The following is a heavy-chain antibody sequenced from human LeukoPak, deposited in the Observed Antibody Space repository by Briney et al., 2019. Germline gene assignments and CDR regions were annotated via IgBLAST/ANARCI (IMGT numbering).Heavy chain of an antibody. J-gene: IGHJ4*02. D-gene: IGHD5-12*01. V-gene: IGHV1-18*04. CDR1: GYTLTSYG. CDR2: ISAYNGNT. Sequence: ASVKVSCKASGYTLTSYGISWVRQAPGQGLEWMGWISAYNGNTNYAQKFQGRVSVTTDTSTTTAYMELRSLRSDDTAVYYCARDPDIVASSSYFDFWGRGTLVTVSS. CDR3: ARDPDIVASSSYFDF.